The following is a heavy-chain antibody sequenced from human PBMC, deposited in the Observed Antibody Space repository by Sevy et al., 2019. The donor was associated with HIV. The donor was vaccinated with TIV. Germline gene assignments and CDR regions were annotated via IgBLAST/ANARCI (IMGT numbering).Heavy chain of an antibody. CDR1: GFTFSNYA. Sequence: GGSLRLSCAASGFTFSNYAMTWVRQAPGKGLEWVSGIRRTGDHIYYAGSVKGRFTISRDEPKNTLYLQMNNLRADDTAVYYCAKSRDGTSYETIDFWGQRTLVTVSS. CDR3: AKSRDGTSYETIDF. V-gene: IGHV3-23*01. CDR2: IRRTGDHI. D-gene: IGHD1-26*01. J-gene: IGHJ4*02.